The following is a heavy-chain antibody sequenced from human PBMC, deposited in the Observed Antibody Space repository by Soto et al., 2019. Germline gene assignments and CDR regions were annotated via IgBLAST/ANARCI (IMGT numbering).Heavy chain of an antibody. D-gene: IGHD5-12*01. Sequence: QVQLVQSGAEVKKPGSSVKVSCKASGGTFSSYAISWVRQAPGQGLEWMGGIIPIFGTANYAQKFQGRVTITADESTSTAYMELSSLRSEDTAVYYCARDRNIGYSLKVRYFDYWCQGTLVTVSS. V-gene: IGHV1-69*01. CDR1: GGTFSSYA. J-gene: IGHJ4*02. CDR3: ARDRNIGYSLKVRYFDY. CDR2: IIPIFGTA.